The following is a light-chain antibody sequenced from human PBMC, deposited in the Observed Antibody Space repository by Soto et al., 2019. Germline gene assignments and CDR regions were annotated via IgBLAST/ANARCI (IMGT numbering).Light chain of an antibody. CDR1: QSVRSNY. Sequence: EIVLTQSPGTLSLSPGERATLSCRASQSVRSNYLAWYRQTPGQAPRLLIYGASNRATGIPDRFSGSGSGTDFTLIISRLEPEDFALYYCQQYGSSPWTFGQETKVEIK. CDR3: QQYGSSPWT. J-gene: IGKJ1*01. V-gene: IGKV3-20*01. CDR2: GAS.